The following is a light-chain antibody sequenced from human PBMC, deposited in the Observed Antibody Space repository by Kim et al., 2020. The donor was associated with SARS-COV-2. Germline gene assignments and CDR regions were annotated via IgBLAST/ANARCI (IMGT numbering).Light chain of an antibody. CDR2: GAS. V-gene: IGKV3-20*01. J-gene: IGKJ1*01. CDR1: QSVSSSY. Sequence: PGERATPSCRASQSVSSSYLAWYQQKPGQAPRLLIYGASSRATGIPDRFSGSGSGTDFTLTISRLEPEEFAVYYCQQYGSSPPWTFGQGTKVDIK. CDR3: QQYGSSPPWT.